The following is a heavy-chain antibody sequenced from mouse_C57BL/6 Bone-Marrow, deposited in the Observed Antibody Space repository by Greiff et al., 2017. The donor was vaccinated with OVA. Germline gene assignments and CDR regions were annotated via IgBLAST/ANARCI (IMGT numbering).Heavy chain of an antibody. D-gene: IGHD2-2*01. CDR2: IHPNSGST. J-gene: IGHJ2*01. V-gene: IGHV1-64*01. CDR3: ARLLWLRVSFDY. Sequence: QVQLQQPGADLVKPGASVKLSCKASGYTFTSYWMHWVKQRPGQGLEWIGMIHPNSGSTNYNEKFKSKATLTVDKSSSTAYMQLSSLTSEDSEVYYCARLLWLRVSFDYWGQGTTLTVSS. CDR1: GYTFTSYW.